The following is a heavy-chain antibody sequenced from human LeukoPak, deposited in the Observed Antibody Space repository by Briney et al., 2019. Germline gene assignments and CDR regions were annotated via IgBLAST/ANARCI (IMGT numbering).Heavy chain of an antibody. CDR1: GGTFSSYA. Sequence: SVKVSCKASGGTFSSYAISWVRQAPGQGLEWMGRIIPILGIANYAQKFQGRVTITADKSTSTAYMELSSLRSEDTAVYYCARAGVYCSSTSCSYNWFDPWGQGTLVPVSS. J-gene: IGHJ5*02. CDR3: ARAGVYCSSTSCSYNWFDP. D-gene: IGHD2-2*01. CDR2: IIPILGIA. V-gene: IGHV1-69*04.